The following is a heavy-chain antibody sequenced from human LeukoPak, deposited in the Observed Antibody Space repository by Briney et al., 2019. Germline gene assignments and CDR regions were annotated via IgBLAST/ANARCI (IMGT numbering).Heavy chain of an antibody. D-gene: IGHD3-22*01. CDR2: IIPIFGTA. Sequence: GSSVKVSCKASGGTFSSYAISWVRQAPGQGLEWMGGIIPIFGTANYAQKFQGRVTITTDESTSTAYMELSSLRSEDTAVYYCVRSNYYDSIGFFDYWGQGTLVTVSS. CDR3: VRSNYYDSIGFFDY. CDR1: GGTFSSYA. J-gene: IGHJ4*02. V-gene: IGHV1-69*05.